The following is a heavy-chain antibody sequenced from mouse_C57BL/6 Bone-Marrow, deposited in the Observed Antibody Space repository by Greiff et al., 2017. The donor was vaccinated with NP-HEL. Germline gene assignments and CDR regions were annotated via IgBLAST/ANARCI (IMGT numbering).Heavy chain of an antibody. CDR3: ARQVNRGPSYAMDY. Sequence: EVKLMESGGDLVKPGGSLKLSCAASGFTFSSYGMSWVRQTPDKRLEWVATISSGGSYTYYPDSVKGRFTISRDNAKNTLYLQMSSLKSEDTAMYYGARQVNRGPSYAMDYWGQGTSVTVSS. CDR2: ISSGGSYT. J-gene: IGHJ4*01. D-gene: IGHD2-1*01. CDR1: GFTFSSYG. V-gene: IGHV5-6*01.